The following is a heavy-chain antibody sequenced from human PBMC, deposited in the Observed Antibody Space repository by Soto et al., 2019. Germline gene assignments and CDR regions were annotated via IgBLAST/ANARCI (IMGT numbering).Heavy chain of an antibody. CDR2: IIPIVRAT. Sequence: VQLVQSGAEVKKPGSSVKVSCKTSGGTFSSHAVSWVRQAPGQGLEWMGRIIPIVRATNYAEKFQGRVSITAEESTNTVYLELSNLRSEDTATYVCARGERSIAVCPTYWGQGTLVTVSS. J-gene: IGHJ4*02. CDR3: ARGERSIAVCPTY. V-gene: IGHV1-69*11. D-gene: IGHD6-6*01. CDR1: GGTFSSHA.